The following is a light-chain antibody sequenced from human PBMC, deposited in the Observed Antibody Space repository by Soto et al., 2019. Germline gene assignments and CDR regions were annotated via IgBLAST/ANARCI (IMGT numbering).Light chain of an antibody. J-gene: IGKJ1*01. CDR2: DTS. CDR3: QQYGSSPRT. CDR1: QSGNSGY. Sequence: EIVLTQSPGTLSLSPGERATLSCMASQSGNSGYLAWYQHTPGQAPRLLIYDTSTRATGIPDRFSGSGSGTDFTLTISRLEPEDFAVFYCQQYGSSPRTFGQGTKVEIK. V-gene: IGKV3-20*01.